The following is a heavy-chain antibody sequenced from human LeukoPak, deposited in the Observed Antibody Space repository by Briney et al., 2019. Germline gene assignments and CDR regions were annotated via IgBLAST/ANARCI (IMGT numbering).Heavy chain of an antibody. CDR1: GFTYGDYA. Sequence: GGSLRLSCTTSGFTYGDYAISWVRQAPGKGLEWVGFIRSKAYGGTAEYAASLKGRFIISRDDSKSIAYLQMNGLKIEDTAVYYCSRDKMVVTGYLPDYWGQGTLVTVSS. CDR2: IRSKAYGGTA. J-gene: IGHJ4*02. D-gene: IGHD2-21*02. CDR3: SRDKMVVTGYLPDY. V-gene: IGHV3-49*04.